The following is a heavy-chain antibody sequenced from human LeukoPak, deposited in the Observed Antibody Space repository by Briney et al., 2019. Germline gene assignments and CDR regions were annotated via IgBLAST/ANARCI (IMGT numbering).Heavy chain of an antibody. CDR1: GFTLSSYA. Sequence: GGSLRLSCAASGFTLSSYAMHWVRQAPGKGLEWVAVISYDGSNKYYADSVKGRFTISRDNSKNTLYLQMNSLRAEDTAVYYCARDRVLYIAAHFDYWGQGTLVTVSS. V-gene: IGHV3-30*04. J-gene: IGHJ4*02. D-gene: IGHD6-13*01. CDR3: ARDRVLYIAAHFDY. CDR2: ISYDGSNK.